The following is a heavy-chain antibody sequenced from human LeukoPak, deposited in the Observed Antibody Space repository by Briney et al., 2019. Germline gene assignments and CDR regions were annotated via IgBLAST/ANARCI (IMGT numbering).Heavy chain of an antibody. CDR2: IYHSGDS. CDR1: GGSIGSTNW. CDR3: ARGYSSSWYWFY. Sequence: PSGTLSLTCAVSGGSIGSTNWWTWVRQPPGKGLEWIGEIYHSGDSNYNPSLKSRVTISVDKSSNQFSLKMTSVTAADTAVYYCARGYSSSWYWFYWGQGTLVTVSS. J-gene: IGHJ4*02. D-gene: IGHD6-13*01. V-gene: IGHV4-4*02.